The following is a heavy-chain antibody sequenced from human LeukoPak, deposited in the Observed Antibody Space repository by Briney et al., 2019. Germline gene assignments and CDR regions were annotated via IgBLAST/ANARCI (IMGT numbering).Heavy chain of an antibody. CDR2: IYHSGST. CDR1: GGSIRSSNW. J-gene: IGHJ4*02. CDR3: ARGHDILTGYSPLDY. V-gene: IGHV4-4*02. Sequence: SETLSLTCAVSGGSIRSSNWWSWVRQPPGKGLEWIGEIYHSGSTNYNPSLKSRVTISVDKSKNQFSLKLSSVTAADTAVYYCARGHDILTGYSPLDYWGQGTLVTVSS. D-gene: IGHD3-9*01.